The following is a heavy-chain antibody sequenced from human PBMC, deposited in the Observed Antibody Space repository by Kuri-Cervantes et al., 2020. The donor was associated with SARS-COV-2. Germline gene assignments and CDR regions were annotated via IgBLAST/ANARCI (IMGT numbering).Heavy chain of an antibody. V-gene: IGHV4-39*01. Sequence: GSLRLSCTVSGGSISSSSYYWGWIRQPPGKGLEWIGSMYYSGSTYYNPSLKSRLTISVDTSKNQFSLKLSSVTAADTAVYYCASYSGWFDPWGQGTLVTVSS. J-gene: IGHJ5*02. D-gene: IGHD2-15*01. CDR2: MYYSGST. CDR3: ASYSGWFDP. CDR1: GGSISSSSYY.